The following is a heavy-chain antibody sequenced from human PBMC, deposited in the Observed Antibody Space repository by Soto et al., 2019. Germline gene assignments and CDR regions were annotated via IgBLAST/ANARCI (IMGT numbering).Heavy chain of an antibody. V-gene: IGHV1-2*04. CDR3: ARSKTIFGVVFQDWFDP. D-gene: IGHD3-3*01. CDR2: INPNSGGT. J-gene: IGHJ5*02. CDR1: GYTFTGYY. Sequence: QVQLVQSGAEVKKPGASVKVSCKASGYTFTGYYMHWVRQAPGQGLEWMGWINPNSGGTNYAQKFQGWVTMTRDTSISKAYMELSRLRSDDTAVYYCARSKTIFGVVFQDWFDPWGQGTLVTVSS.